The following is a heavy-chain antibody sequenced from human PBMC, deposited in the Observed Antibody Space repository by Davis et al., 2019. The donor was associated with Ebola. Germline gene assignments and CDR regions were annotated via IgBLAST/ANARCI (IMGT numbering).Heavy chain of an antibody. CDR1: GFTFSSYS. CDR3: AKVDYGDASPLYYYYYYGMDV. Sequence: GGSLRLSCAASGFTFSSYSMNWVRQAPGKGLEWVSYISSSGTTIHYADSVKGRFTISRDNAKNSLYLQMNSLRAEDTAVYYCAKVDYGDASPLYYYYYYGMDVWGQGTTVTVSS. CDR2: ISSSGTTI. V-gene: IGHV3-48*01. J-gene: IGHJ6*02. D-gene: IGHD4-17*01.